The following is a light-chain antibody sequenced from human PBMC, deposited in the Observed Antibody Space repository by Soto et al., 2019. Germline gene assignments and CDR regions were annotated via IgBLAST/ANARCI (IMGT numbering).Light chain of an antibody. J-gene: IGKJ5*01. CDR2: AAS. CDR3: QNCDSAPIT. Sequence: DILMTQSPSSLSASVGIRVSITCRASQGISNFLAWYQQKPGKVPKVLIYAASSLEPGVPSRFSGSGSGTDFTLTISNLQPDDIATYYCQNCDSAPITFGQGTRLEIK. CDR1: QGISNF. V-gene: IGKV1-27*01.